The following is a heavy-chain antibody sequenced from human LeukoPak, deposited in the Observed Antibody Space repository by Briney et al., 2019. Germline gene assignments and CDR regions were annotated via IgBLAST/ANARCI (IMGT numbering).Heavy chain of an antibody. D-gene: IGHD3-10*01. V-gene: IGHV3-23*01. CDR1: GSTFGSHG. CDR2: ISSSGGSI. CDR3: ARTFAVWFGELSLCSFDY. Sequence: PGGSLRLSCAVSGSTFGSHGMTWVRQTPGKGLVWVAGISSSGGSIYYAGSAKGRFSISRDNSKNTLYLQMNSLRAEDTAVYYCARTFAVWFGELSLCSFDYWGRGTLVTVAS. J-gene: IGHJ4*02.